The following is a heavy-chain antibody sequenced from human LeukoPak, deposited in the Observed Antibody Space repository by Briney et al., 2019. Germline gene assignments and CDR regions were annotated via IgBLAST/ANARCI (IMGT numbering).Heavy chain of an antibody. D-gene: IGHD3-22*01. CDR3: ARQGGTHDRSVYYSFDY. J-gene: IGHJ4*02. CDR1: GGFISSSSYY. CDR2: IYDSGST. V-gene: IGHV4-39*01. Sequence: PSETLSLTCTVSGGFISSSSYYWGWIRQPPGKGLEWIGSIYDSGSTYYNPSLKSRVTISVDTSKNQFSLKLSSVTAADTAVFYCARQGGTHDRSVYYSFDYGGQGTLVTVSS.